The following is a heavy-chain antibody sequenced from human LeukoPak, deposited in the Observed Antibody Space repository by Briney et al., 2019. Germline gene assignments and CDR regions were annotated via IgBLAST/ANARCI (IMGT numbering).Heavy chain of an antibody. J-gene: IGHJ4*02. D-gene: IGHD1-26*01. CDR2: IYYSGST. V-gene: IGHV4-34*01. Sequence: SETLSLTCAVYGGSFSGYSWTWIRQPPGKGLEWIGNIYYSGSTYYNASLQSRVTISIDTSKNQFSLRLNSVTAADTAMYYCAKSGGYGLIDYWGQGTLVTVSS. CDR1: GGSFSGYS. CDR3: AKSGGYGLIDY.